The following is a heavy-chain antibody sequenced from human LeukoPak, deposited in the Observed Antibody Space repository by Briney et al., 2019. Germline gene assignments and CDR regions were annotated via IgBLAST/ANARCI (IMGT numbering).Heavy chain of an antibody. J-gene: IGHJ4*02. D-gene: IGHD3-22*01. V-gene: IGHV4-31*03. CDR2: IYYSGST. CDR1: GGSISSGGYY. CDR3: ASSGYYWTPFDY. Sequence: PSETLSLTCTVSGGSISSGGYYWSWIRQHPGKGLEWIGYIYYSGSTYYNPSLKSRVTISVDTSKNQFSLKLSSVTAADTAVYYCASSGYYWTPFDYWGQGTLVTVSS.